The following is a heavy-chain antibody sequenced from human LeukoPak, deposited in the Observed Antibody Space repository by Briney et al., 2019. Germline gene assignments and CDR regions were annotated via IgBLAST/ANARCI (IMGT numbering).Heavy chain of an antibody. D-gene: IGHD3-22*01. CDR3: ARTRSGYNWFDP. Sequence: SGTLSLTCAVYGGSFSGYYWSWIRQPPGKGLEWIGEINHSGSTNYNPSLKSRVTISVDTSKNQFSPKLSSVTAADTAVYYCARTRSGYNWFDPWGQGTLVTVSS. CDR2: INHSGST. V-gene: IGHV4-34*01. CDR1: GGSFSGYY. J-gene: IGHJ5*02.